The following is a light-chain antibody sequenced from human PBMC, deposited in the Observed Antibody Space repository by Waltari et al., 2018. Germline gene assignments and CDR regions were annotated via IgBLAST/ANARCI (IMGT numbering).Light chain of an antibody. J-gene: IGLJ3*02. V-gene: IGLV1-47*01. CDR2: GNN. Sequence: QSVLTQPPSASGTPGQRVSISCSGSSSNIGSNYVYWYQHLPGTAPKLRIYGNNHRPSGAPVRFSGAKSGTSASLAILGLRSEDDADYYCAAWDGTLNAWVFGGGTKVTVL. CDR1: SSNIGSNY. CDR3: AAWDGTLNAWV.